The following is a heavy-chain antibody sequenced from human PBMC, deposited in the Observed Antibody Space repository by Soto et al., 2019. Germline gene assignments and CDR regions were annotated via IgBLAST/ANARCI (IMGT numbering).Heavy chain of an antibody. V-gene: IGHV3-23*01. J-gene: IGHJ4*02. CDR2: SGGDDGTT. CDR3: AKKVNSGPGSQYFDY. D-gene: IGHD3-10*01. Sequence: EVQLLESXGXXXQPGGSLRLSCAASGFTFSSYSMSWVRQAPGKGLEWVSGFRSGGDDGTTYYADSVKGRFTISRDNSKNTLFLQMDSLRAEDTAIYYCAKKVNSGPGSQYFDYWGQGTLVTVSS. CDR1: GFTFSSYS.